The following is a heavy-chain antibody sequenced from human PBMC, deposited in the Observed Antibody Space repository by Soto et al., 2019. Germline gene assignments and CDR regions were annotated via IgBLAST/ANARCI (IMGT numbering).Heavy chain of an antibody. Sequence: SVKVSCKASGGTLSSYAISWVRQAPGQGLEWMGGIIPIFGTANYAQKFQGRVTITADESTSTAYMELSSLRSEDTAVYYCARSPSFRGVVPKDYYYGMDVWGQGTTVTVSS. D-gene: IGHD3-3*01. CDR3: ARSPSFRGVVPKDYYYGMDV. CDR1: GGTLSSYA. J-gene: IGHJ6*02. CDR2: IIPIFGTA. V-gene: IGHV1-69*13.